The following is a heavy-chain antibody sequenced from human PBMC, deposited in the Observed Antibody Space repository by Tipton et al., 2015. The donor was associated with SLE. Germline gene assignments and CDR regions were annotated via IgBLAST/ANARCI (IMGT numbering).Heavy chain of an antibody. Sequence: TLSLTCAVSGYSISSGYYWTWIRQPAGKGLEWIGRIYSSGYTNYNPSLKSRVTLSVDTSKNQFFLRLTSVSAADTAVYYCALVAAVGRIDYWGQGTLVTASS. V-gene: IGHV4-4*07. D-gene: IGHD6-13*01. CDR1: GYSISSGYY. CDR2: IYSSGYT. CDR3: ALVAAVGRIDY. J-gene: IGHJ4*02.